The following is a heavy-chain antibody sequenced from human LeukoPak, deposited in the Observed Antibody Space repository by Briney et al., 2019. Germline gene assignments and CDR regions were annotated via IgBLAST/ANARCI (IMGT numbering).Heavy chain of an antibody. CDR3: ARRANRDGYNYDYYDY. CDR1: GFRISNYW. CDR2: IYAGDSGT. V-gene: IGHV5-51*01. Sequence: GESLKISCKASGFRISNYWIGWVRQMPGKGLEWMAIIYAGDSGTRYSPSFEGQVTVSADKSINTAYMQWSSLEASDTAVYYCARRANRDGYNYDYYDYWGQGTLVTVSS. J-gene: IGHJ4*02. D-gene: IGHD5-24*01.